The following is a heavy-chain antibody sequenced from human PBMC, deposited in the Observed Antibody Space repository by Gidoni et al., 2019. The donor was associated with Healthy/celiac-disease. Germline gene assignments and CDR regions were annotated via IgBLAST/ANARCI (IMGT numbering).Heavy chain of an antibody. D-gene: IGHD6-19*01. CDR2: IKNRGST. J-gene: IGHJ3*02. Sequence: QVQLQQWGAGLLKPSETLSLTCAVSGWSFSGYDWSWIRQPPGKGLEWNGEIKNRGSTTSNPARKSRVTISGDTSKNQFSRKLSSVTAADTAVYYCARKSSGWYVDAFDIWGQGTMVTVSS. CDR1: GWSFSGYD. V-gene: IGHV4-34*01. CDR3: ARKSSGWYVDAFDI.